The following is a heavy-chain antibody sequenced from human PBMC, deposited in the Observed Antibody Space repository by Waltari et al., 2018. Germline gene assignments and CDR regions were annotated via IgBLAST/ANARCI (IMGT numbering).Heavy chain of an antibody. D-gene: IGHD3-9*01. CDR2: ITQDGSEK. CDR1: GFTFSSYW. Sequence: EVQLVESGGGLVQPGGSLRLSCAASGFTFSSYWMSWVRQAPGKGLEWVANITQDGSEKYYVDSVKGRFTISRDNAKNSLYLQMNSLRAEDTAVDYGARLVIAGGFDYWGQGTLVTVSS. V-gene: IGHV3-7*01. CDR3: ARLVIAGGFDY. J-gene: IGHJ4*02.